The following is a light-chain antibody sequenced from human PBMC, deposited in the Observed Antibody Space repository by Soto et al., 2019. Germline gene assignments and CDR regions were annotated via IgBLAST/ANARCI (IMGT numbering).Light chain of an antibody. Sequence: EIVLTQSPGNLSLSQGERATLSCRASQSVSRISLGWYQQKPGQAARLLIHGACIRATGIPDRFSGSGSGTYFTLTISRLEPEDFAVYYYHHYASSPGTFRQSTKVEIK. CDR1: QSVSRIS. CDR2: GAC. J-gene: IGKJ1*01. CDR3: HHYASSPGT. V-gene: IGKV3-20*01.